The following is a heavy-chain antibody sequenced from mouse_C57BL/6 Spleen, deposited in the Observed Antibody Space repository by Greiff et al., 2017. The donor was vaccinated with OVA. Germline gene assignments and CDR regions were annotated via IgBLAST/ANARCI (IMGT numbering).Heavy chain of an antibody. CDR1: GYTFTDYY. CDR3: ASGLRSWFAY. D-gene: IGHD2-4*01. V-gene: IGHV1-76*01. CDR2: IYPGSGNT. Sequence: VQGVESGAELVRPGASVKLSCKASGYTFTDYYINWVKQRPGQGLEWIARIYPGSGNTYYNEKFKGKATLTAEKSSSTAYMQLSSLTSEDSAVYFCASGLRSWFAYWGQGTLVTVSA. J-gene: IGHJ3*01.